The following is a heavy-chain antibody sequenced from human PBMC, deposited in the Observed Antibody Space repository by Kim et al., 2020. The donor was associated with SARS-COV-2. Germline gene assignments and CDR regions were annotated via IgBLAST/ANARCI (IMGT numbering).Heavy chain of an antibody. D-gene: IGHD5-18*01. Sequence: GGSLRLSCAASGFTFNAFGVHWVRQASGKGLEWVGRIRNKGNNYATTYAASVKGRLTISRDDSKNTAYLQMNSLKTEDTAMYYCSGSRDGYRSDYWGQGT. CDR2: IRNKGNNYAT. V-gene: IGHV3-73*01. CDR3: SGSRDGYRSDY. J-gene: IGHJ4*02. CDR1: GFTFNAFG.